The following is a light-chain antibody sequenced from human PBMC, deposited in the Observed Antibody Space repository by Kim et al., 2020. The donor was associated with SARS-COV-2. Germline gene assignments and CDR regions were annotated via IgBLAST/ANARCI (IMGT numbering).Light chain of an antibody. CDR1: QGISSW. J-gene: IGKJ1*01. CDR3: QQYSDYPWT. CDR2: KAS. Sequence: IQMTQSASPLSASVGDRVTITCRASQGISSWLAWYQQKPGKAPNLLIYKASSLESGVPSRFSGSGSGTEFTLTISSLQSDDFATYYCQQYSDYPWTFGQGAKVDIK. V-gene: IGKV1-5*03.